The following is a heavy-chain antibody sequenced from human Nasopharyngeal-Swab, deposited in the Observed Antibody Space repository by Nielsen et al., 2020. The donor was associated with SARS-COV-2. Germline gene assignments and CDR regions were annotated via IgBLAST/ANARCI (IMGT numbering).Heavy chain of an antibody. J-gene: IGHJ2*01. Sequence: GGSLRLPCAAFGLPFSSYEMNWVRQAPGKGLEWVSYISSSGSTIYSADSVKGRFTISRHNAKNSLYLQMNSLRAEDTAVYYCARVDRITIFGVAPWAHWYFDLWGRGTLVTVSS. CDR2: ISSSGSTI. D-gene: IGHD3-3*01. CDR3: ARVDRITIFGVAPWAHWYFDL. V-gene: IGHV3-48*03. CDR1: GLPFSSYE.